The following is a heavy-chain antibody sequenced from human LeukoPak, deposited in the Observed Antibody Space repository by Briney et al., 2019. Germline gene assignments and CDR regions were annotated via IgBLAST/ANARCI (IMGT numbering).Heavy chain of an antibody. J-gene: IGHJ3*02. CDR1: GFTFSSYA. V-gene: IGHV3-23*01. CDR3: AKGEAGFDI. D-gene: IGHD1-26*01. Sequence: GGSLRLSCAGSGFTFSSYAMSWVRQAPGKGLEWVSAISGSGGSTYYADSVKGRFTISRDNSKNTLWLQMNSLRAEDTALYYCAKGEAGFDIWGQGTMVTVSS. CDR2: ISGSGGST.